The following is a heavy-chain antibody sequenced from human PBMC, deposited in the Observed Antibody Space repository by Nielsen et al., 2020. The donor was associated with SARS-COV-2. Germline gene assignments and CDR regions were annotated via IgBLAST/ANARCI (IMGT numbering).Heavy chain of an antibody. J-gene: IGHJ4*02. V-gene: IGHV3-64D*09. CDR1: GFTFSSYA. D-gene: IGHD6-13*01. CDR3: VKEKGGRYSSSWPFDY. CDR2: ISSNGGST. Sequence: GESLKISCSASGFTFSSYAMHWVRQAPGKGLEYVSAISSNGGSTYYADSVKGRFTISRDNSKNTLYLQMSSLRAEDTAVYYCVKEKGGRYSSSWPFDYWGQGTLVTVSS.